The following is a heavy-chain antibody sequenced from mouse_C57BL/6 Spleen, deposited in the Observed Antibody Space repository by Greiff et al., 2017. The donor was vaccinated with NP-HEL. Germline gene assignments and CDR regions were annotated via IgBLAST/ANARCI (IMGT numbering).Heavy chain of an antibody. D-gene: IGHD1-1*01. CDR1: GYTFTSYW. Sequence: QVQLQQPGAELVKPGASVKMSCKASGYTFTSYWITWVKQRPGQGLEWIGDIYPGSGSTNYNEKFKSKATLTVDTSSSTAYMQLSSLTSDDSAVYCCARWITDAWVAYWGQGTLVTVSA. V-gene: IGHV1-55*01. J-gene: IGHJ3*01. CDR3: ARWITDAWVAY. CDR2: IYPGSGST.